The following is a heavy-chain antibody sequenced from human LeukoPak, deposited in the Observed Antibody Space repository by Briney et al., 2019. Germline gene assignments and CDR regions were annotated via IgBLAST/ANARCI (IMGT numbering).Heavy chain of an antibody. CDR2: ISGSGGST. D-gene: IGHD3-3*01. CDR1: GFTFSSYA. Sequence: PGGSLRLSCAASGFTFSSYAMSWVRQAPGKGLEWVSAISGSGGSTYYADSVEGRFTISRDNSKNTLYLQMNSLRAEDTAVYYCAKDLPLSPYYDFWSGYSHYYYYGMDVWGQGTTVTVSS. CDR3: AKDLPLSPYYDFWSGYSHYYYYGMDV. V-gene: IGHV3-23*01. J-gene: IGHJ6*02.